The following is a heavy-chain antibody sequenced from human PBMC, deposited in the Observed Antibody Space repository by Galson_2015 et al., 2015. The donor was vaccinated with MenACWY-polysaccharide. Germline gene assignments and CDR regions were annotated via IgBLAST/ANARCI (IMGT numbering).Heavy chain of an antibody. Sequence: SLRLSCAASGFTFSNYGMHWVRQAPGEGLEWVAVIWYDGSSKYYADSVKGRFTISRDNSKNTMYLQMNSLRAEDTAVYYCARGSTEEYDYVWGSYRSHAPPFDYWGQGTLVTVSS. V-gene: IGHV3-33*01. CDR2: IWYDGSSK. CDR3: ARGSTEEYDYVWGSYRSHAPPFDY. CDR1: GFTFSNYG. J-gene: IGHJ4*02. D-gene: IGHD3-16*02.